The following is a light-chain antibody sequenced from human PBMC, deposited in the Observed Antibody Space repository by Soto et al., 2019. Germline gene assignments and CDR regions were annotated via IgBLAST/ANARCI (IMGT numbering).Light chain of an antibody. J-gene: IGKJ1*01. CDR3: HQRQSWPRT. Sequence: EIVLTQAPATLALSPGERATLSWRASQYINTRLAWYQHRPGQSPRLLIYQTSLRAAGIPARFSASGSGTDFTLTISDVQPEDFALYYCHQRQSWPRTFGQGTKVDIK. CDR2: QTS. V-gene: IGKV3-11*01. CDR1: QYINTR.